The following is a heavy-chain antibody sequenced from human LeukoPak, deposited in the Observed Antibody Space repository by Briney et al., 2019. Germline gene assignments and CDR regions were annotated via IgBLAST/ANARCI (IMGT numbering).Heavy chain of an antibody. CDR2: ISAYNGNT. Sequence: GASVKVSCQASGYTFTNYGITWVRQAPGQGLDWMGWISAYNGNTNYAQKLQGRVTMSTDTSTTTAYMELRSLTSDDTAVYYCVRGGAMTTLNAWGQGTLVTVSS. CDR1: GYTFTNYG. D-gene: IGHD2-2*01. J-gene: IGHJ4*02. V-gene: IGHV1-18*01. CDR3: VRGGAMTTLNA.